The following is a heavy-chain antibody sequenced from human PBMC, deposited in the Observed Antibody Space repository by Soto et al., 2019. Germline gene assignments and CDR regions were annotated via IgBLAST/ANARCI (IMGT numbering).Heavy chain of an antibody. D-gene: IGHD5-12*01. V-gene: IGHV3-23*01. CDR1: GFTFSSYA. Sequence: PGGSLTLSCAASGFTFSSYAMSWVRQAPGKGLEWVSAISGSGGSTYYADSVKGRFTISRDNSKNTLYLQMNSLRAEDTAVYYCAKDFRGYDNNWFDPWGQGTLVTVSS. CDR3: AKDFRGYDNNWFDP. J-gene: IGHJ5*02. CDR2: ISGSGGST.